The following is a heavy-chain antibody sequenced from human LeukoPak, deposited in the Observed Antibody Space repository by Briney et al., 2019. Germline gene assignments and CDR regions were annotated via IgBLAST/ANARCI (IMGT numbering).Heavy chain of an antibody. Sequence: GGSLRLSCAASGFTFSGYSMNWVRQAPGKGLEWISSIRTSRSTYYADSVRGRFTISRDNAKNSLYLQMNSLRAEDTAVYYCARGPPPYGSGIINWGQGTLVTVSS. D-gene: IGHD3-10*01. J-gene: IGHJ4*02. CDR3: ARGPPPYGSGIIN. CDR1: GFTFSGYS. V-gene: IGHV3-48*01. CDR2: IRTSRST.